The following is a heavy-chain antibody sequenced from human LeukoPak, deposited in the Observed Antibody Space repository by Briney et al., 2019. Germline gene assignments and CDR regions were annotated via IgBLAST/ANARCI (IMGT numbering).Heavy chain of an antibody. V-gene: IGHV3-23*01. CDR3: AKDSRYGYRWDYDY. D-gene: IGHD5-18*01. Sequence: GRSLRLSCAASGFTFTSYGMRWVRQAPGKGRDWVSTISASGAITYYADSVEGRFTISRDNSKNTLYREVDRLMSEDTAVYYCAKDSRYGYRWDYDYWGQGTLVTVSS. J-gene: IGHJ4*02. CDR1: GFTFTSYG. CDR2: ISASGAIT.